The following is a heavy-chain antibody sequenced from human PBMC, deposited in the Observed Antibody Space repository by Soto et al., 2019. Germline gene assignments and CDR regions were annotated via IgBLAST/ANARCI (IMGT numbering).Heavy chain of an antibody. CDR1: GYTFTSYY. J-gene: IGHJ4*02. CDR2: INPSGGST. V-gene: IGHV1-46*01. D-gene: IGHD2-2*01. CDR3: ARDPYCSSTSCYVFDY. Sequence: ASVKVSCTASGYTFTSYYMHWVRQAPGQGLEWMGIINPSGGSTSYAQKFQGRVTMTRDTSTSTVYMELSSLRSEDTAVYYCARDPYCSSTSCYVFDYWGQGTLVTVSS.